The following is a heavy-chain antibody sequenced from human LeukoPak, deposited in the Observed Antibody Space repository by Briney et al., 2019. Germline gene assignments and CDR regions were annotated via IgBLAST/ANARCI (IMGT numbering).Heavy chain of an antibody. CDR3: DL. CDR2: IFHSGST. CDR1: GGSIISSYW. J-gene: IGHJ2*01. V-gene: IGHV4-4*02. Sequence: SETLPLTCAVSGGSIISSYWWTWVRQLPGKGLEWIGEIFHSGSTDCNPSLRSRVTLSVDKSNNEFSLRLTSVTAADTAVYYFDLWGRGTLVTVSS.